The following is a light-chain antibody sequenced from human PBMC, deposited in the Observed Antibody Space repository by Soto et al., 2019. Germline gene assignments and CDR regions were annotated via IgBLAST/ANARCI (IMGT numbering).Light chain of an antibody. Sequence: DIEMTQSPSSLSASLGDTVTITCRASQGIGNFLAWYQQKPGDVPKLLIYAASTVQSGGPSRFSGSGSGTDFTLTISSLQPDDFATYYCQHYNSFPYTFGQGTKVDIK. CDR2: AAS. CDR3: QHYNSFPYT. CDR1: QGIGNF. V-gene: IGKV1-27*01. J-gene: IGKJ2*01.